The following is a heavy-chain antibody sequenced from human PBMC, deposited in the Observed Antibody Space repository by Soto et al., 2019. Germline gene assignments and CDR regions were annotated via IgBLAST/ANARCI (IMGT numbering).Heavy chain of an antibody. CDR2: ISAYNGST. CDR3: ARDLTASDY. Sequence: QVQLVQSGAEVKKPGASVKVSCKASGYTFTSYGISWARQAPGQGLEWMGWISAYNGSTNSAQNLQGRVTMTTGTSTTTAYMELRSLRSDDAAVYYSARDLTASDYWGQGTVVRVSS. J-gene: IGHJ4*02. D-gene: IGHD2-21*02. CDR1: GYTFTSYG. V-gene: IGHV1-18*01.